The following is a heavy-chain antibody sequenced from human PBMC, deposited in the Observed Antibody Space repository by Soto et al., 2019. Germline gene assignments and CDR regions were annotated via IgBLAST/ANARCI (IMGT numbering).Heavy chain of an antibody. J-gene: IGHJ4*02. D-gene: IGHD2-21*01. CDR2: ISSSSSFR. CDR1: GFTFSIYS. CDR3: ARDPPLSVLVVVATDDF. Sequence: QLLESGGGLVQPGGSLRLSCAASGFTFSIYSMNWVRQAPGKGLEWVSSISSSSSFRNYADSVKGRFSISRDNDQNLGYLQMDSLRAEDTAVYYCARDPPLSVLVVVATDDFWGQGTLVTVSS. V-gene: IGHV3-21*02.